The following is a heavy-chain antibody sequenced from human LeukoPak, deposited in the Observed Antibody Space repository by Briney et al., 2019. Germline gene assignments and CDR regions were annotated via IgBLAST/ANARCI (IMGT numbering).Heavy chain of an antibody. D-gene: IGHD3-9*01. CDR1: GFTFSSYA. CDR3: ARLPVYDILTGYYNDAFDI. J-gene: IGHJ3*02. Sequence: SGGSLRLSCAASGFTFSSYAISWVRQPPGKGLEWIGYIYYSGSTNYNPSLKSRVTISVDTSKNQFSLKLSSVTAADTAVYYCARLPVYDILTGYYNDAFDIWGQGTMVTVSS. V-gene: IGHV4-59*08. CDR2: IYYSGST.